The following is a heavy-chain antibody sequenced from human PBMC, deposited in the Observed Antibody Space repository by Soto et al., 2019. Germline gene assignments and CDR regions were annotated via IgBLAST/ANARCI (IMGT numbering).Heavy chain of an antibody. CDR2: ISWDGRST. D-gene: IGHD3-3*01. Sequence: GWYRRLSCAASAFTSDDYAMHGVRQAPGKGLEWVSLISWDGRSTYYADSVKGRFTVSRDNTKNSLYLQMSGLRTEDTALYYCVKVLFLISLFLYNSFDI. V-gene: IGHV3-43*01. J-gene: IGHJ3*02. CDR3: VKVLFLISLFLYNSFDI. CDR1: AFTSDDYA.